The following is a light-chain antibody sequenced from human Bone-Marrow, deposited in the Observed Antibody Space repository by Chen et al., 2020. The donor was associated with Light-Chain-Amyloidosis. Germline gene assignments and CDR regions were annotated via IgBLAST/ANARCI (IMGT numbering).Light chain of an antibody. Sequence: QSALTQPASVSGSPGQSITISCTGTSSDVGGDNHGSWSQQHPAKAPQLMIYEVTTRPSWFPARFSGSKSDNTASLTISGLQTEDEADYFCSSDTITNTLVFGSGTRVTVL. CDR1: SSDVGGDNH. CDR3: SSDTITNTLV. V-gene: IGLV2-14*01. CDR2: EVT. J-gene: IGLJ1*01.